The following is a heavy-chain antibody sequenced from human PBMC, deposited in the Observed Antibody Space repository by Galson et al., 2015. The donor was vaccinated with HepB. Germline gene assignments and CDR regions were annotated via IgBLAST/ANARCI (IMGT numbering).Heavy chain of an antibody. CDR1: GFTFSSFG. V-gene: IGHV3-30*03. Sequence: SLRLSCAASGFTFSSFGIHWVRQAPGKGLEWVAVISYDGSKKYYADSVRGRFTISRDNAKNALYLQMNSLRAEDTAVYYCARDYRGCTGGVCPHDAFNIWGQGTMVTVSS. J-gene: IGHJ3*02. CDR2: ISYDGSKK. D-gene: IGHD2-8*02. CDR3: ARDYRGCTGGVCPHDAFNI.